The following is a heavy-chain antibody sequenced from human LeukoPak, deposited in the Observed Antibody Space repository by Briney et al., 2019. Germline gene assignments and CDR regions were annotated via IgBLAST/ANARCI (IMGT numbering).Heavy chain of an antibody. CDR1: GFTFSSYG. CDR2: IWYDGSNK. Sequence: GRSLRLSCAASGFTFSSYGMHWVRQAPGKGLEWVAVIWYDGSNKYYADSVKGRFTISRDNSKNTLYLQMNSLRAEDTAVYYCAREMDYYDSSGYGYFDYWGQGTLVTVSS. CDR3: AREMDYYDSSGYGYFDY. V-gene: IGHV3-33*01. J-gene: IGHJ4*02. D-gene: IGHD3-22*01.